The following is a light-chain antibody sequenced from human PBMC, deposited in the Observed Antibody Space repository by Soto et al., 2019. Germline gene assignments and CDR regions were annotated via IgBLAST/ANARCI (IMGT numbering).Light chain of an antibody. CDR2: AAS. J-gene: IGKJ3*01. Sequence: DIQMTQSPSSVSASVGDRVTITCRASQGISSWLAWYQKNPGKAPKLLIYAASSLQSGVPSRFSGSGSGTDFTLTISSLQPEDFATYYCQQDNSFPHITFGPGTKVDIK. CDR1: QGISSW. V-gene: IGKV1-12*01. CDR3: QQDNSFPHIT.